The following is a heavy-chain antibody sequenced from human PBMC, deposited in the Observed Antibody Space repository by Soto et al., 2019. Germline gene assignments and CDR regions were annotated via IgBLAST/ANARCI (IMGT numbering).Heavy chain of an antibody. Sequence: QVQLVQSGAEMKKPGSSVKVSCQSSGDTFNTYAMNWVRQAPGQGPEWMGDISPMFGAANYAPKFQGRVTITAHESTGTSYMQLSSLTSEDTALYFCAREVQVHTPAFVYWGQGTLVTVSS. V-gene: IGHV1-69*19. J-gene: IGHJ4*02. CDR2: ISPMFGAA. CDR1: GDTFNTYA. D-gene: IGHD3-10*01. CDR3: AREVQVHTPAFVY.